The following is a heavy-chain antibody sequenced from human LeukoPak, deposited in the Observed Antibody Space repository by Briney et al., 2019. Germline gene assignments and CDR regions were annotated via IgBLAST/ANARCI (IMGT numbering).Heavy chain of an antibody. Sequence: GASVKVSCKASGYTFTGYYMHWVRQAPGQGLEWMGWINPNSGGTNYAQKFQGRVTMTRDTSISTAYMELSRLRSDDTAVYYCARDPPRRTAMVPEADYWGQGTLVTVSS. D-gene: IGHD5-18*01. V-gene: IGHV1-2*02. CDR1: GYTFTGYY. CDR3: ARDPPRRTAMVPEADY. CDR2: INPNSGGT. J-gene: IGHJ4*02.